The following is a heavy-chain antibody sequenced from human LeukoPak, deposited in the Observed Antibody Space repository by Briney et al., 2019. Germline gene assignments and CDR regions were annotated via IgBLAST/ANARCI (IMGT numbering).Heavy chain of an antibody. CDR2: IWYDGTNK. J-gene: IGHJ4*02. CDR1: GFNFFTYG. V-gene: IGHV3-33*01. D-gene: IGHD5-12*01. CDR3: ARAPSGYVYFDY. Sequence: QPGRSLRLSCAASGFNFFTYGMHWVRQAPGKGLEWVAVIWYDGTNKFYADSVKGRFTISRDNSKNTMYMQMNSLRADDTAVYYCARAPSGYVYFDYWGQGTLVTVSS.